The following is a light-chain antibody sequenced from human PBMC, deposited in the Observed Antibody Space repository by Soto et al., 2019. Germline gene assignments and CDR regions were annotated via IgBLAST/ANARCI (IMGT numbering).Light chain of an antibody. CDR3: QQYGSSWMYT. CDR2: GAS. Sequence: EIVLTQSPGTLSLSPGERATLSCRASQSVDSSYLAWYQQKPGQAPRLLIHGASSRAAGIPDRFSGSVSGTDFTLTISSLEPEDFAVYYCQQYGSSWMYTFGQGTKLEMK. V-gene: IGKV3-20*01. J-gene: IGKJ2*01. CDR1: QSVDSSY.